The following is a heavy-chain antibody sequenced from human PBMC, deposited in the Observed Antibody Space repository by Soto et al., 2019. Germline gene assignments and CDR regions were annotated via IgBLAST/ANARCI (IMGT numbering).Heavy chain of an antibody. CDR1: GFTFSTYA. D-gene: IGHD6-19*01. V-gene: IGHV3-30-3*01. Sequence: QVQLVESGGGVVQPGRSLRLSCAASGFTFSTYAMHWVRQAPGKGLEWVAVISYDGSNKYYADSVKGRFTISRDNSKNTLYLQINSLRVEDTAVYYCARVSVAGTSGYYYGMDVWGQGTTVTVSS. CDR3: ARVSVAGTSGYYYGMDV. CDR2: ISYDGSNK. J-gene: IGHJ6*02.